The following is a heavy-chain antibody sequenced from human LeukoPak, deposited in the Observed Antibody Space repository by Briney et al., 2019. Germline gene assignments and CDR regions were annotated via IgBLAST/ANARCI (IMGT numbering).Heavy chain of an antibody. J-gene: IGHJ6*02. Sequence: GGSLRLSCAASGFTVSSNYMSWVRQAPGKGLEWVSVIYSGGSTYYADSVKGRFTISRDNSKNTLYLQMNSLRAEDTAVYYCARDRDSSGWYGMDVWGQGTTVTVSS. V-gene: IGHV3-53*05. D-gene: IGHD6-19*01. CDR2: IYSGGST. CDR3: ARDRDSSGWYGMDV. CDR1: GFTVSSNY.